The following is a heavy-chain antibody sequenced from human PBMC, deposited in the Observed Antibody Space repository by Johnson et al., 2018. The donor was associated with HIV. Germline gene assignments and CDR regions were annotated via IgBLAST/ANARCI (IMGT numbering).Heavy chain of an antibody. V-gene: IGHV3-30*14. CDR1: GFTFSSYA. J-gene: IGHJ3*02. CDR2: ISYDGSNK. CDR3: ARAGSSSDDAFDI. D-gene: IGHD6-6*01. Sequence: QVQLVESGGGVVQPGRSLRLSCAASGFTFSSYAMRWVRQAPGKGLEWVAVISYDGSNKYYADSVKGRFTISRDNSKNTLYLQMNSLRAEDTAAYYCARAGSSSDDAFDIWGQGTMVTVSS.